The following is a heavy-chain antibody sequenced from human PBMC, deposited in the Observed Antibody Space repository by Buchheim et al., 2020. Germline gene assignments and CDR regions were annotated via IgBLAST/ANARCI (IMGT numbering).Heavy chain of an antibody. CDR1: GFTFSSYG. Sequence: QVQLVESGGGVVQPGRSLRLSCAASGFTFSSYGMHWVRQAPGKGLEWVAVIRYDGSNKYYADSVKGRFTISRDNSKNTLYLQMNSLRAEDTAVYYCARESYYDFWSGYFRRTGGMDVWGQGTT. CDR2: IRYDGSNK. D-gene: IGHD3-3*01. V-gene: IGHV3-33*01. J-gene: IGHJ6*02. CDR3: ARESYYDFWSGYFRRTGGMDV.